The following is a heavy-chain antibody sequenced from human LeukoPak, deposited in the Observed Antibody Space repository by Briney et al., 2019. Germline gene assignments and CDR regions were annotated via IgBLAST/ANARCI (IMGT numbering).Heavy chain of an antibody. D-gene: IGHD4-11*01. J-gene: IGHJ4*02. CDR2: IRYDGSNK. CDR1: GFTFSSYG. Sequence: GGSLRLSCAASGFTFSSYGMHWVRQAPGKGLEWVAFIRYDGSNKYYADSVKGRFTIATDNSKNTLYLQMNSMRAEDTAVYYCAKDPARYSNLRNYYFDYWGQGPLVTV. CDR3: AKDPARYSNLRNYYFDY. V-gene: IGHV3-30*02.